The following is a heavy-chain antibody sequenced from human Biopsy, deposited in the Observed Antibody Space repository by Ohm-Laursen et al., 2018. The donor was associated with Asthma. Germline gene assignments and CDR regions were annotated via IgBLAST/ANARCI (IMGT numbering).Heavy chain of an antibody. D-gene: IGHD6-13*01. CDR2: INPNSGAT. Sequence: VSSVKVSCKASGYPFIGYHIHWMRQAPGQGLEWMGRINPNSGATNYAPKFQGRVTMTRDTSISTAYMEVSRLRSDDTAVYYSARGQKSAGDRWFDPWGQGTLVTVSS. J-gene: IGHJ5*02. CDR1: GYPFIGYH. CDR3: ARGQKSAGDRWFDP. V-gene: IGHV1-2*06.